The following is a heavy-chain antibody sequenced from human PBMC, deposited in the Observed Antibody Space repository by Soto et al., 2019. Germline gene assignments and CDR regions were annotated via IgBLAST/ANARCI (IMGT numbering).Heavy chain of an antibody. V-gene: IGHV4-31*03. J-gene: IGHJ6*02. CDR3: ASRTNIVVVPAAIDYYYYGMDV. D-gene: IGHD2-2*02. Sequence: SETLSLTCTVSGGSISSGGYYWSWIRQHPGKGLEWIGYIYYSGSTNYNPSLKSRVTISVDKSKNQFSLKLSSVTAADTAVYYCASRTNIVVVPAAIDYYYYGMDVWGQGTTVTVSS. CDR2: IYYSGST. CDR1: GGSISSGGYY.